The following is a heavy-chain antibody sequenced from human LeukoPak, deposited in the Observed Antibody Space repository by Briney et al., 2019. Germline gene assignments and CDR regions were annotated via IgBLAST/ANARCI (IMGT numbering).Heavy chain of an antibody. CDR2: IKEDGSEI. V-gene: IGHV3-7*01. D-gene: IGHD5-18*01. Sequence: PGGSLRLSCAASGFNFSTYWMTWVRQVPGKGLEWVANIKEDGSEIYYVDAVKGRFTISRDNAKTSLYLQMNSLRAEDTAVYYCARDLSGVTGYTYGRGIDYWGQGTLVTVSS. CDR3: ARDLSGVTGYTYGRGIDY. CDR1: GFNFSTYW. J-gene: IGHJ4*02.